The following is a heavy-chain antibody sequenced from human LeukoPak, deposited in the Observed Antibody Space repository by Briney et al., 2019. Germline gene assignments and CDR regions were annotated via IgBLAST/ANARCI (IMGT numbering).Heavy chain of an antibody. V-gene: IGHV3-64D*06. J-gene: IGHJ4*02. CDR3: VKGGYSSSWSLFDY. CDR2: ISNNGGSK. Sequence: GGSLRLSCSASGFTFISYAIRWVRQAPGKGLEYVSAISNNGGSKYYADSVKGRFTISRDNSKNTLYLQMSSLRVEDTAVYYCVKGGYSSSWSLFDYWGRGTLVTVSS. D-gene: IGHD6-13*01. CDR1: GFTFISYA.